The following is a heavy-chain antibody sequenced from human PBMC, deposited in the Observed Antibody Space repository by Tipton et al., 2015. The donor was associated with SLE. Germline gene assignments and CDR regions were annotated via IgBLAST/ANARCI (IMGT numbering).Heavy chain of an antibody. CDR3: ARAATSLAAFDI. J-gene: IGHJ3*02. V-gene: IGHV4-34*01. D-gene: IGHD1-26*01. CDR2: INHSGST. CDR1: GGSFSGYY. Sequence: TLSLTCAVCGGSFSGYYWSWIRQPPGKGLEWIGEINHSGSTNYNPSLKSRVTMSVDTSKNQFSLKLSSVTAADTAVYYCARAATSLAAFDIWGQGTMVTVSS.